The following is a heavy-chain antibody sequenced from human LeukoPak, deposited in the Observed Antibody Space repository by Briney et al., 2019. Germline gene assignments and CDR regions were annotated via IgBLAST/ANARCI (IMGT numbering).Heavy chain of an antibody. CDR2: IRYDGSNK. J-gene: IGHJ3*02. Sequence: GRSLRLSCAASGFTFSSYGMHWVRQAPGKGLEWVAFIRYDGSNKYYADSVKGRFTISRDNSKNTLYLQMNSLRAEDTALYYCAKDMGGIVGATHAFDIWGQGTMVTVSS. V-gene: IGHV3-30*02. CDR3: AKDMGGIVGATHAFDI. CDR1: GFTFSSYG. D-gene: IGHD1-26*01.